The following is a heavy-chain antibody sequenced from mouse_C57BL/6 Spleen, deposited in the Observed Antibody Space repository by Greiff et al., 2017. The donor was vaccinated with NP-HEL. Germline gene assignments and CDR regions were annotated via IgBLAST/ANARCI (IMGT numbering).Heavy chain of an antibody. J-gene: IGHJ1*03. CDR1: GFTFSDYY. D-gene: IGHD1-1*01. Sequence: EVKLMESGGGLVQPGGSLKLSCAASGFTFSDYYMYWVRQTPEKRLEWVAYISNGGGSTYYPDTVKGRFTISRDNAKNTLYLQLRRLTSEDTAMYYCARHTYYCSSYLYFAVWVTGPPLTVSS. CDR3: ARHTYYCSSYLYFAV. CDR2: ISNGGGST. V-gene: IGHV5-12*01.